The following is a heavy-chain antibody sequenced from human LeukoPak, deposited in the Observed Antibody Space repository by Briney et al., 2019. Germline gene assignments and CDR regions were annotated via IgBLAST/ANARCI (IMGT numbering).Heavy chain of an antibody. J-gene: IGHJ1*01. V-gene: IGHV3-21*01. CDR2: ISSSSSYI. D-gene: IGHD3-22*01. CDR1: GFTFSSYS. CDR3: ARDRDYYYGSGYYSVN. Sequence: GGSLRLSCAASGFTFSSYSMNWVRQAPGKGLEWVSSISSSSSYIYYADSVKGRFTISRDNAKNSLYLQMNSLRAEDTAVYYCARDRDYYYGSGYYSVNCGEGALLTVSS.